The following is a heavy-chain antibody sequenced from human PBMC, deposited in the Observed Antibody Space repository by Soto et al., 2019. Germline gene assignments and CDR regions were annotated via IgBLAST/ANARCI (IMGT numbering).Heavy chain of an antibody. D-gene: IGHD5-18*01. Sequence: SETLSLTCAAYGGSFSGYYWSWIRQPPGKGLEWIGEINHSGSTNYNPSLKSRVTISVDTSKNQFSLKLSSVTAADTAVYYCARGRNTAMGTYYYYGMDVWGQGTTVTVSS. CDR2: INHSGST. V-gene: IGHV4-34*01. CDR3: ARGRNTAMGTYYYYGMDV. J-gene: IGHJ6*02. CDR1: GGSFSGYY.